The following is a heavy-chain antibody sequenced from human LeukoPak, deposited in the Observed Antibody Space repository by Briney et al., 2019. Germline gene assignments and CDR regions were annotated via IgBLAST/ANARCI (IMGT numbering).Heavy chain of an antibody. Sequence: PGGSLRLSCAASVFTFSNYWMHGVRQAPGKGLVCVSRINSDGSSTTYADSVKGRFTISRDNAKNTLHLQMNSLRAEDTAVYFCATREGAGTYLNYWGQGTLVTVSS. D-gene: IGHD3-10*01. CDR2: INSDGSST. V-gene: IGHV3-74*01. J-gene: IGHJ4*02. CDR1: VFTFSNYW. CDR3: ATREGAGTYLNY.